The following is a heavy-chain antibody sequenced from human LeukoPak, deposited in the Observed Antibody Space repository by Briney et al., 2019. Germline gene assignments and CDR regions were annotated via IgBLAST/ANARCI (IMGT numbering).Heavy chain of an antibody. CDR3: ARERITMIVVAGIDY. Sequence: SETLSLTCTVSGGSISSYYWSWIRQPPGKGLEWIGYIYYSGSTNYNPSLKSRVTISVDTSKNQFSLKLSSVTAADTAVYYCARERITMIVVAGIDYWGQGTLVTVSS. CDR2: IYYSGST. V-gene: IGHV4-59*12. CDR1: GGSISSYY. D-gene: IGHD3-22*01. J-gene: IGHJ4*02.